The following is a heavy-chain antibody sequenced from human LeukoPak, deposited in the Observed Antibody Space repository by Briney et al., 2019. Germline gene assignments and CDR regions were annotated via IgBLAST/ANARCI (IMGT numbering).Heavy chain of an antibody. CDR1: GGSFSGYY. J-gene: IGHJ5*02. CDR2: INHSGST. V-gene: IGHV4-34*01. CDR3: ARGGRWFDP. Sequence: PSETLSLTCAVYGGSFSGYYWSWIRQPPGKGLEWIGEINHSGSTNYNPSLKSRVTISVDTSKNQFSLKVTSVTAADTAVYYCARGGRWFDPWGQGTLVTVSS.